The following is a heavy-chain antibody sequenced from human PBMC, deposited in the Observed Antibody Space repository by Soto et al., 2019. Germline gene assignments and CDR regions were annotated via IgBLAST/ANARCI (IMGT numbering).Heavy chain of an antibody. CDR1: GCGLKDFA. Sequence: SLRLSCVASGCGLKDFAMHWVRQVPGRGLEWVSGIMWDSGIIGYATSVKGRFTVYRDNAKNSLYLQMNSLTPEDTALYYCLKDIIRGGLDVWGQGTTVTVSS. CDR3: LKDIIRGGLDV. CDR2: IMWDSGII. J-gene: IGHJ6*02. V-gene: IGHV3-9*01.